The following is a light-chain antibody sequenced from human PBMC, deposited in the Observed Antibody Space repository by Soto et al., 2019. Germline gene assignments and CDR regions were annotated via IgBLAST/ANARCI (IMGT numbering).Light chain of an antibody. J-gene: IGKJ1*01. CDR2: DAS. Sequence: ELVLTQSAGTLSLSPGERATLSYRASPSVTNNYLAWYQQRPGPAPRLLIFDASSRDTGISDRFSGSGSGTDFTLTISRLEPEDFAVYYCHQYSFSPLTFGQGTKVEI. CDR1: PSVTNNY. V-gene: IGKV3-20*01. CDR3: HQYSFSPLT.